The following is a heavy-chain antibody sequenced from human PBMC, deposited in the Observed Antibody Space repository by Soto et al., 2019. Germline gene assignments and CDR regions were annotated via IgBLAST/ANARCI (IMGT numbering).Heavy chain of an antibody. Sequence: ETLSLTCTVSGDSISSTSYYWGWIRQPPGKGLEWIGSIYYTGSTYYNPSPKSRVTISVDTSKSQFSLKLTSVTAADTAVYYCARHGGYCSSPTCFANWFDPWGQGTLVTVSS. CDR3: ARHGGYCSSPTCFANWFDP. CDR2: IYYTGST. V-gene: IGHV4-39*01. D-gene: IGHD2-2*01. CDR1: GDSISSTSYY. J-gene: IGHJ5*02.